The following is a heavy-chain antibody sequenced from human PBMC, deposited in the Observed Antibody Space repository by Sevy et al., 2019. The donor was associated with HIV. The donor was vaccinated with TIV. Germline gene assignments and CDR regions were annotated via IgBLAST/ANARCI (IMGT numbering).Heavy chain of an antibody. CDR2: INHSGST. Sequence: SETLSLTCAVYGGSFSGYYWSWIRQPPGKGLEWVGEINHSGSTNYNPSLKSLVTITVDTSNNQFSLKLSPVTAADTAVYYCARHCSSSSCSHAFDIWGQGTMVTVSS. CDR3: ARHCSSSSCSHAFDI. V-gene: IGHV4-34*01. CDR1: GGSFSGYY. J-gene: IGHJ3*02. D-gene: IGHD2-2*01.